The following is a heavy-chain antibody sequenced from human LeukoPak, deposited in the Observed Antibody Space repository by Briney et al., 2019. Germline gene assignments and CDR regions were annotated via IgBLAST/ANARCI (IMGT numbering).Heavy chain of an antibody. Sequence: GGSLRLSCAASGFTVSSNYMSWVRQAPGKGLEWVSVIYSGGSTYYADSVKGRFTISRDNSKNTLYLQMNSLRAEDTAVYYCARVHDSSGYYYDYWGQGTLVTVSS. CDR1: GFTVSSNY. CDR2: IYSGGST. V-gene: IGHV3-66*01. CDR3: ARVHDSSGYYYDY. D-gene: IGHD3-22*01. J-gene: IGHJ4*02.